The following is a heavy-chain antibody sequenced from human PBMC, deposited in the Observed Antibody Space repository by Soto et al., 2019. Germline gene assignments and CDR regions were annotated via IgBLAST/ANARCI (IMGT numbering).Heavy chain of an antibody. Sequence: GGSLRLSCAASGFTFSNYAMNWVRQAPGKGPEWVSGISAGRSTYYADSVKGRFTISRDNSKSTLFLQMDSLRAEDTALYYCKKVRGDPVWGKGTTVTVSS. J-gene: IGHJ6*04. CDR3: KKVRGDPV. CDR2: ISAGRST. CDR1: GFTFSNYA. D-gene: IGHD4-17*01. V-gene: IGHV3-23*01.